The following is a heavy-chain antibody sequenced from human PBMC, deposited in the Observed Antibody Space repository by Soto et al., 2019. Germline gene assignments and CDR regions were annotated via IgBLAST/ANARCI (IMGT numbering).Heavy chain of an antibody. CDR2: ISYDGSNK. Sequence: QVQLVESGGGVVQPGRSLRLSCAASGFTFSSYGMHWVRQAPGKGLEWVAVISYDGSNKYYADSVKGRFTISRDNSKNTLYLQMNSLRAEDTAVYYCAKDLFDWPDYYYYYMDVCGKGTTVTVSS. CDR1: GFTFSSYG. CDR3: AKDLFDWPDYYYYYMDV. V-gene: IGHV3-30*18. D-gene: IGHD3-9*01. J-gene: IGHJ6*03.